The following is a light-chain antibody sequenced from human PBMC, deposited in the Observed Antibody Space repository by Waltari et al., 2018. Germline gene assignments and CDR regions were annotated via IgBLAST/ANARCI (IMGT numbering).Light chain of an antibody. CDR3: CSYAGSGTLV. CDR2: EVT. Sequence: QSALTQPASVSGSPGQSITISCTGTSSDVGNYDLVSWYQQHPGKAPKLMIYEVTKRPSWVSNRFSGPKSGNTASLTVSGLQAEDEADYYCCSYAGSGTLVFGGGTKLTVL. V-gene: IGLV2-23*02. CDR1: SSDVGNYDL. J-gene: IGLJ2*01.